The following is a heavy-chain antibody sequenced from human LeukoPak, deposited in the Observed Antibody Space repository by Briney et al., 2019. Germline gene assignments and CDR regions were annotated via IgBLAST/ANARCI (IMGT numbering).Heavy chain of an antibody. Sequence: PGGSLRLSCAASGFTFSSYAMNWVRQAPGKGLEWVAVISHDGDIKYYADSVKGRFTISRDNSKNTLYLQANSLRPEDTGVYYCAKDINPRSITIFANPRYNWFDPWGQGTLVTVSS. J-gene: IGHJ5*02. CDR1: GFTFSSYA. CDR2: ISHDGDIK. CDR3: AKDINPRSITIFANPRYNWFDP. D-gene: IGHD3-3*01. V-gene: IGHV3-30-3*01.